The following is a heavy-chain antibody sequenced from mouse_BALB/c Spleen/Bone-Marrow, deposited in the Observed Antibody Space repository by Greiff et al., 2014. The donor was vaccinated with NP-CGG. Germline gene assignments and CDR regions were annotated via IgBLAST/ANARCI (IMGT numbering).Heavy chain of an antibody. CDR2: IHPSNGRT. Sequence: QVQLQQSGTELVKPGASVKLSCKASGYTFTSHWIHWVKQRPGQGLGWIGEIHPSNGRTNYSEKFKTKATLTVDKSSTTAHMQLRSLTSEDSAVYYCARGTARAMMDYWGQGTSVTVSS. CDR3: ARGTARAMMDY. D-gene: IGHD3-2*01. J-gene: IGHJ4*01. V-gene: IGHV1S81*02. CDR1: GYTFTSHW.